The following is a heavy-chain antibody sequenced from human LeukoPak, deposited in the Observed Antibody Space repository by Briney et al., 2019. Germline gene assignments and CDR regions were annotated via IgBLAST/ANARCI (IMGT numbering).Heavy chain of an antibody. CDR3: ARGLGSGGLTENDAFDI. Sequence: ASVKVSCKASGYTFTSYGISWVRQAPGQGLEWMGWISAFNGNTNYAQKLQGRVTMTTDTSTSTAYMELRSLRSDDTAVYYCARGLGSGGLTENDAFDIWGQGTRVTVSS. CDR1: GYTFTSYG. CDR2: ISAFNGNT. D-gene: IGHD6-19*01. J-gene: IGHJ3*02. V-gene: IGHV1-18*01.